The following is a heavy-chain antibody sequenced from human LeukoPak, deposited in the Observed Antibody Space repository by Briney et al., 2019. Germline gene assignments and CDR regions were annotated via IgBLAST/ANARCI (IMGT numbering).Heavy chain of an antibody. D-gene: IGHD1-1*01. CDR3: ARVRPGTYYFDY. CDR1: GASISSTSYY. Sequence: SETLSLTCTVSGASISSTSYYWGWIRQPPGKGLEWIGYIYYSGSTNYNPSLKSRVTISVDTSKNQFSLKLSSVTAADTAVYYCARVRPGTYYFDYWGQGTLVTVSS. V-gene: IGHV4-61*05. J-gene: IGHJ4*02. CDR2: IYYSGST.